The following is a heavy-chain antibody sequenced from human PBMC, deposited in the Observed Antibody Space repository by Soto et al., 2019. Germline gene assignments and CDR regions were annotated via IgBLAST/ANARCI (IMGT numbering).Heavy chain of an antibody. CDR2: LQPSTGRT. Sequence: QVQLVQSGAEVREPGASVKVSCKASGYSFTSLDINWVRQTAGQGLEWMGWLQPSTGRTGYAQKFQGRVTMTRDTYINTAYVELTTLTSDDKAFYYCGRGVSAGVDYWGQGTLVTVSS. J-gene: IGHJ4*02. CDR1: GYSFTSLD. D-gene: IGHD3-10*01. V-gene: IGHV1-8*01. CDR3: GRGVSAGVDY.